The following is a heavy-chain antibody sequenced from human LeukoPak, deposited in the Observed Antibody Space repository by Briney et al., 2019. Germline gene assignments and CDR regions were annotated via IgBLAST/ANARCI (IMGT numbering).Heavy chain of an antibody. CDR2: IRYDESNK. D-gene: IGHD1-26*01. Sequence: PGGTLTLTCTASGFTFSSYGMHWVRQPPATGLERVAFIRYDESNKYYADSVKGRFTISRDNSKNTLYLQMNSLRAEDTAVYYCAKGRIVGAVWFDPWGQGTLVTVSS. J-gene: IGHJ5*02. CDR3: AKGRIVGAVWFDP. V-gene: IGHV3-30*02. CDR1: GFTFSSYG.